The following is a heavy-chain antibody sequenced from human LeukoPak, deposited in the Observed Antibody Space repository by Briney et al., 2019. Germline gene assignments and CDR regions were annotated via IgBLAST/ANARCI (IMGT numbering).Heavy chain of an antibody. CDR3: ARDVHGDYGSGWFDP. CDR2: IMPLFGTA. CDR1: GGTFNNSA. Sequence: GASVKVSCKTSGGTFNNSAISWVRQAPGQGLEWLGGIMPLFGTAGYAQKFQGRVTITKDESTRTVYLELTSLTSDDTALYYCARDVHGDYGSGWFDPWGQGTLVSVSS. J-gene: IGHJ5*02. V-gene: IGHV1-69*05. D-gene: IGHD4-17*01.